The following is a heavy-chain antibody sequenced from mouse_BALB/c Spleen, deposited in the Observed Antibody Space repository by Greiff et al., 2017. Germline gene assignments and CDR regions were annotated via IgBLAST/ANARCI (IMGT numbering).Heavy chain of an antibody. Sequence: VQLHQSGAELVRPGALVKLSCKASGFNIKDYYMHWVKQRPEQGLEWIGWIDPENGNTIYDPKFQGKASITADTSSNTAYLQLSSLTSEDTAVYYCARREDYFDYWGQGTTLTVSS. J-gene: IGHJ2*01. CDR2: IDPENGNT. V-gene: IGHV14-1*02. CDR3: ARREDYFDY. CDR1: GFNIKDYY.